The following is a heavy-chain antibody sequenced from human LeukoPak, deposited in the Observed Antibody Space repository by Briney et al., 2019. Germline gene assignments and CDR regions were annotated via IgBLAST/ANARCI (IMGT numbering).Heavy chain of an antibody. CDR2: IHPGDSET. V-gene: IGHV5-51*01. J-gene: IGHJ4*02. CDR1: GYSFTSYW. CDR3: AKWLGSSWYY. D-gene: IGHD6-13*01. Sequence: GESLKISCKGSGYSFTSYWIGWVRQMPGKGLEWMGIIHPGDSETRYSPSFQGQVTISADKSISTAYLQWSSLKASDPAIYYCAKWLGSSWYYWGQGTLVTVSS.